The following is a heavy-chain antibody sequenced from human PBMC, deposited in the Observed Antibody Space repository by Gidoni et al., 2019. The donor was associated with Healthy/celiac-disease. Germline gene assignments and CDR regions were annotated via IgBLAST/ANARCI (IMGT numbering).Heavy chain of an antibody. V-gene: IGHV5-10-1*03. J-gene: IGHJ4*02. CDR3: ARQGYDSSGYYPYYFDY. Sequence: EVQLVQSGAEVKKPGESLRISCKGSGYSFTSYWISWVRQMPGKGLEWMGRIDPSDSYTNYSPSFQGHVTISADKSISTAYLQWSSLKASDTAMYYCARQGYDSSGYYPYYFDYWGQGTLVTVSS. CDR2: IDPSDSYT. D-gene: IGHD3-22*01. CDR1: GYSFTSYW.